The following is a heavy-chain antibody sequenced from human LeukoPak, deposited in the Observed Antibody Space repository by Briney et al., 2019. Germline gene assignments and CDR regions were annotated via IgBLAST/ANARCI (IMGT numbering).Heavy chain of an antibody. CDR2: ISYSGSS. V-gene: IGHV4-59*01. J-gene: IGHJ2*01. D-gene: IGHD3-10*01. Sequence: LETLSLTCTVSGVSISGYYWSWIRQPPGKGLEWIGYISYSGSSNYNPSLKSRVTISVDTSKNQFSLNLSSVTAADTAKYYCARDSPMVRGLIGYFDLWGRGTLVTVSS. CDR3: ARDSPMVRGLIGYFDL. CDR1: GVSISGYY.